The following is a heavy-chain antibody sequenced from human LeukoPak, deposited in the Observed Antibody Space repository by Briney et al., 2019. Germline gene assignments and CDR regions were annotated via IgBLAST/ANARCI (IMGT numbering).Heavy chain of an antibody. CDR1: GYSISSGYY. CDR2: IYHSGST. Sequence: KPSETLSLTCTVSGYSISSGYYWGWIRQPPGKGLEWIGSIYHSGSTYYNPSLKSRVTISVDTSKNQFSLKLSSVTAADTAVYYCARSLPRAFDIWGQGTMVTVSS. J-gene: IGHJ3*02. D-gene: IGHD3-16*02. V-gene: IGHV4-38-2*02. CDR3: ARSLPRAFDI.